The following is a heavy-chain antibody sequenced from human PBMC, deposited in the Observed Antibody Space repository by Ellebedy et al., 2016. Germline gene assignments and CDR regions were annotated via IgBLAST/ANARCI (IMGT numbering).Heavy chain of an antibody. V-gene: IGHV3-7*03. D-gene: IGHD1-14*01. CDR1: GFTFGNPR. J-gene: IGHJ4*02. CDR2: INEDGSET. CDR3: ARGNTIPGPEPLDY. Sequence: GGSLRLSCAASGFTFGNPRMSWLRQAPGKGLEWVANINEDGSETNYVDTVKGRFTISRDNAKNSLYLQMNNLRAEDTAVYYCARGNTIPGPEPLDYWGQGTLVAVSA.